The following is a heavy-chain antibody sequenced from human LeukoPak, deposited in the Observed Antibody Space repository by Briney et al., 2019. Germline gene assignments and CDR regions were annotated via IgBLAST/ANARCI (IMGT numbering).Heavy chain of an antibody. D-gene: IGHD3-10*01. Sequence: SETLSLTCTVSGGSISSYYWSWIRQPPGKGLEWIGYIYYSGSTNYNPSLKSRVTISVDTSKNQFSLKLSSVTAADTAVYYCARGDYYGSGSNFDYWGQGTLVTVSS. J-gene: IGHJ4*02. CDR2: IYYSGST. CDR3: ARGDYYGSGSNFDY. V-gene: IGHV4-59*01. CDR1: GGSISSYY.